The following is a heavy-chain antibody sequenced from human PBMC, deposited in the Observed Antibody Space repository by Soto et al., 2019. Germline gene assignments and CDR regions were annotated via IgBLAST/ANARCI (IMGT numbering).Heavy chain of an antibody. CDR1: GFTFSSYG. Sequence: QVQLVESGGGVVQPGRSLRLSCAAYGFTFSSYGVQWVRQAPGKGLEWVAVISYDGSNKYYADSVKGRFTISRDNSKNTLYLQMNSLRAEVTAVYYCAKASPYYYYGMDVWGQGTTVTVSS. CDR2: ISYDGSNK. CDR3: AKASPYYYYGMDV. V-gene: IGHV3-30*18. J-gene: IGHJ6*02.